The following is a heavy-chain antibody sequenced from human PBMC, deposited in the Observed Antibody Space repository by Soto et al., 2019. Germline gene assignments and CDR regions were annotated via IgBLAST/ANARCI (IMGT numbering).Heavy chain of an antibody. CDR2: IYHRGTS. D-gene: IGHD6-19*01. V-gene: IGHV4-30-2*01. CDR1: GGSISSGAYS. J-gene: IGHJ5*02. Sequence: KSSETLSLTCTVSGGSISSGAYSWSWIRLPPGKRLEWIGYIYHRGTSHYNPSLKSRVTMSVDRSKNQFSLNLRSVTAADTAVYYCAGMPYTSGLRFDPWGPGTLVTVSS. CDR3: AGMPYTSGLRFDP.